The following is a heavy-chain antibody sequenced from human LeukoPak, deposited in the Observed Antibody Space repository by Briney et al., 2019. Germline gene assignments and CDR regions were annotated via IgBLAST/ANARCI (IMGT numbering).Heavy chain of an antibody. CDR1: GGSFSGYY. Sequence: SETLSLTGAVYGGSFSGYYWSWIRQPPGKGLEWIGEINHSGSTNYNPSLKSRVTISVDTSKNQFSLKLSSVTAADTAVYYCARRRLLPGYFDYWGQGTLVTVSS. D-gene: IGHD2-21*02. V-gene: IGHV4-34*01. J-gene: IGHJ4*02. CDR3: ARRRLLPGYFDY. CDR2: INHSGST.